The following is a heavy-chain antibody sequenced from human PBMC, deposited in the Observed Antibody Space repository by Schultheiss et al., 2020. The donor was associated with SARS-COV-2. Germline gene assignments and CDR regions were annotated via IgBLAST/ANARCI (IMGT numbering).Heavy chain of an antibody. V-gene: IGHV1-18*01. J-gene: IGHJ4*02. CDR1: GYTFTSYG. CDR3: ARDLGLMITFGGVIASNGFDY. D-gene: IGHD3-16*02. Sequence: ASVKVSCKASGYTFTSYGISWVRQAPGQGLEWMGWISAYNGNTNYAQNLQGRVTITRDTSASTAYMELSSLRSEDTAVYYCARDLGLMITFGGVIASNGFDYWGQGTLVTVSS. CDR2: ISAYNGNT.